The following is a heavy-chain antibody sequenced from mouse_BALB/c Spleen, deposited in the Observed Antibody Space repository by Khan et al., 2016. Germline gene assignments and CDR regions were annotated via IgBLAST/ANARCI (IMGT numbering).Heavy chain of an antibody. CDR1: GFTFSSFG. Sequence: EVELVASGGGLVQPGGSRKLSCAASGFTFSSFGMHWVRQAPEKGLEWVAFISSGGSVIYYADTVKGRFTISRDNSMNTLFLQRTSLRSEDTAMYYCGRGDYWGQGTTLTVSS. J-gene: IGHJ2*01. V-gene: IGHV5-17*02. CDR3: GRGDY. CDR2: ISSGGSVI.